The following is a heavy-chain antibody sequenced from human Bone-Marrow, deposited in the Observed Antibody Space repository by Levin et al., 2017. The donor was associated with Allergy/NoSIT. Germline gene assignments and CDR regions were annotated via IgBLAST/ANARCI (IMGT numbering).Heavy chain of an antibody. V-gene: IGHV1-8*01. Sequence: GASVKVSCKASGYTFTSYDINWVRQATGQGLEWMGWMNPNSGNTGYAQKFQGRVTMTRNTSISTAYMELSSLRSEDTAVYYCARVQAYYDFWSRYYYGMDVWGQGTTVTVSS. D-gene: IGHD3-3*01. CDR2: MNPNSGNT. CDR1: GYTFTSYD. CDR3: ARVQAYYDFWSRYYYGMDV. J-gene: IGHJ6*02.